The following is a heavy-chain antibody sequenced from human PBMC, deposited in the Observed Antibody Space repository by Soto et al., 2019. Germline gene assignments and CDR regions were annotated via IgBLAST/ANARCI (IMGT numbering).Heavy chain of an antibody. CDR3: VPGHSSGWSEIY. CDR2: ISDAGGGT. V-gene: IGHV3-64D*06. CDR1: GFTSRIYT. Sequence: GGSLRLSCSASGFTSRIYTMLWVRQAPGKGLEYVSAISDAGGGTYYADSVKGRFTISRDDPKNTLYLQMSNLRAEDTAVYYCVPGHSSGWSEIYWGQGNLVTVSS. J-gene: IGHJ4*02. D-gene: IGHD6-19*01.